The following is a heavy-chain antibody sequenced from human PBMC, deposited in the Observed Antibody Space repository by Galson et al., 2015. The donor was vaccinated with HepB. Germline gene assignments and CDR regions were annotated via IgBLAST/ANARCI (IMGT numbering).Heavy chain of an antibody. J-gene: IGHJ4*02. CDR2: ISYDGSNK. CDR3: ARVGGSYYSYFDY. Sequence: SLRLSCAASGFTFSSYAMHWVRQAPGKVLEWVAVISYDGSNKYYADSVKGRFTISRDNSKNTLYLQMNSLRAEDTAVYYCARVGGSYYSYFDYWGQGTLVTVSS. V-gene: IGHV3-30-3*01. CDR1: GFTFSSYA. D-gene: IGHD1-26*01.